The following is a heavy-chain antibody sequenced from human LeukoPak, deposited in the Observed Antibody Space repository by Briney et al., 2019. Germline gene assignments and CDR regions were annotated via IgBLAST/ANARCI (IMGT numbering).Heavy chain of an antibody. Sequence: PSETLSLTCTVSGGSISSYYWSWIRQPPGKGLEWIGYIYYSGSTNYNPSLKSRVTISVDTSKNQFSLKLSSVTAADTAVYYCARASDFWSGYYLDYWGQGTLVTVSS. CDR1: GGSISSYY. J-gene: IGHJ4*02. V-gene: IGHV4-59*01. CDR3: ARASDFWSGYYLDY. D-gene: IGHD3-3*01. CDR2: IYYSGST.